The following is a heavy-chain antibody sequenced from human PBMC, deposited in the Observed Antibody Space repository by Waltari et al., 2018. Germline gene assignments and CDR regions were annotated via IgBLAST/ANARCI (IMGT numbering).Heavy chain of an antibody. CDR1: GFLFSAAC. D-gene: IGHD2-21*02. CDR3: IRRNYGGDSDMTD. Sequence: EVQLVESGGDLVQPGGSLKLSCAASGFLFSAACMHWARQASGKGLEWIGRIRSKAENYATAYAASVRGRFTLSRDDSKNTAYLQMNSLETEDTALYYCIRRNYGGDSDMTDWGQGTLVTVSS. CDR2: IRSKAENYAT. V-gene: IGHV3-73*02. J-gene: IGHJ4*02.